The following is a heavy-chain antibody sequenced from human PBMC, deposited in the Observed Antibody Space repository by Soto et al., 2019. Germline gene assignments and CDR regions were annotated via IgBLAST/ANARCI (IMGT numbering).Heavy chain of an antibody. CDR1: GGTFSSYA. D-gene: IGHD2-15*01. CDR2: IIPIFGTA. Sequence: ASVKVSCKASGGTFSSYAISWVRQAPGQGLEWMGGIIPIFGTANYAQKFQGRVTITADESTSTAYMELSSLRSEDTAVYYCARDRGYCSGGSCYYLRINWFDSWGQGPLVTVSS. J-gene: IGHJ5*01. CDR3: ARDRGYCSGGSCYYLRINWFDS. V-gene: IGHV1-69*13.